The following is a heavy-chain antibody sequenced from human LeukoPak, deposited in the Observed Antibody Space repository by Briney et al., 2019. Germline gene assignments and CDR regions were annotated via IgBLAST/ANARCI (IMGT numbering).Heavy chain of an antibody. CDR3: ARDYYDSSGSPSGY. Sequence: GGSLRLSCAASGFTFSDYYMSWIRQAPGKGLEWVSYISSSGSTIYYADSVAGRFTISRDNAKNSLYLQMNSLRAEDTAVYYCARDYYDSSGSPSGYWGQGTLVTVSS. V-gene: IGHV3-11*01. D-gene: IGHD3-22*01. CDR2: ISSSGSTI. J-gene: IGHJ4*02. CDR1: GFTFSDYY.